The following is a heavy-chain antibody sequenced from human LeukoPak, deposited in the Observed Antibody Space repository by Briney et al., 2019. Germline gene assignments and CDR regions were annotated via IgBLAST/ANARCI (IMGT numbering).Heavy chain of an antibody. CDR3: AKGLAAAGTY. V-gene: IGHV3-30-3*01. CDR2: ISYDGSNK. CDR1: GFTFSSYA. Sequence: GGSLRLSCAASGFTFSSYAMRWVRQAPGKGLEWVAVISYDGSNKYYADSVKGRFTISRDNSKNTLYLQMNSLRAEDTAVYYCAKGLAAAGTYWGQGTLVTVSS. D-gene: IGHD6-13*01. J-gene: IGHJ4*02.